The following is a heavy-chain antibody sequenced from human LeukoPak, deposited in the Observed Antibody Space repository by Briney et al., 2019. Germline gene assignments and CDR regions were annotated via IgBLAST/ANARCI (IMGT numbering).Heavy chain of an antibody. J-gene: IGHJ6*02. V-gene: IGHV3-23*01. Sequence: PSETLSLTCSVSGGSISSSTYYWAWVRQAPGKGLEWVSGISGSGGMTYHADSVKGRFAISRDNSKNTLYLQMNSLRAEDTAVYYCAKDNIVVIPTDTRAPYGLDVWGQGTTVTVSS. CDR2: ISGSGGMT. CDR1: GGSISSSTYY. CDR3: AKDNIVVIPTDTRAPYGLDV. D-gene: IGHD2-2*01.